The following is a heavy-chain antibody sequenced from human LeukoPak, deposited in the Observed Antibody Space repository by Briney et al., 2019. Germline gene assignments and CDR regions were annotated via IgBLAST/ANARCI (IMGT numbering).Heavy chain of an antibody. J-gene: IGHJ6*02. V-gene: IGHV1-18*01. CDR2: ISAYNGNT. CDR3: ARESPMGFLEWLFPPYYYYGMDV. D-gene: IGHD3-3*01. CDR1: GYTFTSYG. Sequence: ASVKVSFKASGYTFTSYGISWVRQAPGQGLEWMGWISAYNGNTNYAQKLQGRVTMTTDTSTSTAYMELRSLRSDDTAVYYCARESPMGFLEWLFPPYYYYGMDVWGQGTTVTVSS.